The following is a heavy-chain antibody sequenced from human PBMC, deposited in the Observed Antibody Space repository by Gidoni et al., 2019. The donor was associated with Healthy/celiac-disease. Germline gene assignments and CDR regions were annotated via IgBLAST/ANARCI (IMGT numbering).Heavy chain of an antibody. D-gene: IGHD6-13*01. Sequence: QVQLVQSGAEVKKPAASVKVSCKASGYTFTSSAMHWVRQAPGQRLEWMGWINAGNGNTKYSQKFQGRGTITRDTSASTAYMELSSLRSEDTAVYYCERDRVSGAAGTTNTNWFDPWGQGTLVTVSS. J-gene: IGHJ5*02. V-gene: IGHV1-3*01. CDR3: ERDRVSGAAGTTNTNWFDP. CDR2: INAGNGNT. CDR1: GYTFTSSA.